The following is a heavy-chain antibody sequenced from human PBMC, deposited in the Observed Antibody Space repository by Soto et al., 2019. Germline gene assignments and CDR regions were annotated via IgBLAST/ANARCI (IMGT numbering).Heavy chain of an antibody. CDR3: AKDVNYYYDSSGYYHYRHYFDY. CDR1: GFTFSSYA. Sequence: EVQLLESGGGLVQPGGSLRLSCAASGFTFSSYAMSWVRQAPGKGLEWVSAISGSGGSTYYADSVKGRFTISRDNSKNKLYLQMNSQRDEDTAVYYCAKDVNYYYDSSGYYHYRHYFDYWGQGTLVTVSS. J-gene: IGHJ4*02. V-gene: IGHV3-23*01. CDR2: ISGSGGST. D-gene: IGHD3-22*01.